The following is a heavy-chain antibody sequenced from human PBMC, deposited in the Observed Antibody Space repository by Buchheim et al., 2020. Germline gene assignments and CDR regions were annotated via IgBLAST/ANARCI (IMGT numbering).Heavy chain of an antibody. CDR3: AREGMDTAMVKLYYYYGMDV. Sequence: EVQLVESGGGLVQPGGSLRLSCAASGFTFSSYEMNWVRQAPGKGLEWVSYISSSGSTIYYADSVKGRFTISRDNAKNSLYLQMNSLRAEDTAVYYCAREGMDTAMVKLYYYYGMDVWGQGTT. J-gene: IGHJ6*02. CDR1: GFTFSSYE. CDR2: ISSSGSTI. D-gene: IGHD5-18*01. V-gene: IGHV3-48*03.